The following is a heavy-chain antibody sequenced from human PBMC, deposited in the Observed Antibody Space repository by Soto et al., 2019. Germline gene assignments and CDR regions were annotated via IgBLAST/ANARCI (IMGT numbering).Heavy chain of an antibody. Sequence: QVQLQESGPGLVKPSQTLSLTCTVSGGSISSGGYYWSWIRQHPGKGLEWIGYIYYSGSTYYNPSPKSRVTXXGXTXXNQFSLMLSSVTAADTAVYYCARDTGYDRSGYYYPWGQGTLVTVSS. CDR2: IYYSGST. D-gene: IGHD3-22*01. CDR3: ARDTGYDRSGYYYP. J-gene: IGHJ5*02. CDR1: GGSISSGGYY. V-gene: IGHV4-31*03.